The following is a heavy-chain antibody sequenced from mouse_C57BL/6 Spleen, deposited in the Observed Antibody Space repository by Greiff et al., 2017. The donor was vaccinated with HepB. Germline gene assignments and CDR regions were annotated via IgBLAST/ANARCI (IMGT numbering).Heavy chain of an antibody. Sequence: QVQLQQSGAELVRPGASVKLSCTASGFNIKDDYMHWVKQRPGQGLEWIGNINPSNGGTNYNEKFKSKATLTVDKSSSTAYMQLSSLTSEDSAVYYCARGDDYDDGVLDYWGQGTTLTVSS. CDR3: ARGDDYDDGVLDY. V-gene: IGHV1-53*01. CDR2: INPSNGGT. CDR1: GFNIKDDY. D-gene: IGHD2-4*01. J-gene: IGHJ2*01.